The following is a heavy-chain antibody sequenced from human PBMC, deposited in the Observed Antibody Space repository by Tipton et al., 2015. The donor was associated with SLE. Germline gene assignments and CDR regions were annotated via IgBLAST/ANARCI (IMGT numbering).Heavy chain of an antibody. CDR2: IKQDGSER. Sequence: GSLRLSCAASGFTFRNYWMSWVRQTPGKGLEWVAHIKQDGSERFYVDSLKGRFIISRDNAKNSLYLQMNSLRVEDTAVYYCARWGEEESCGSSCSYGWDVLGQGTTVTVSS. CDR1: GFTFRNYW. CDR3: ARWGEEESCGSSCSYGWDV. V-gene: IGHV3-7*01. D-gene: IGHD2-21*01. J-gene: IGHJ6*02.